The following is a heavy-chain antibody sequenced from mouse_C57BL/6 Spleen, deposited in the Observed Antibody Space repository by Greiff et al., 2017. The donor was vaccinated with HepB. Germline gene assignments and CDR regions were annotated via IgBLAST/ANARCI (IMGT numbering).Heavy chain of an antibody. CDR3: ARAYYTSKDY. CDR2: IDPSDSET. Sequence: QVQLQQPGAELVRPGSSVKLSCKASGYTFTSYWMLWVKQRPIQGLEWIGNIDPSDSETHYNQKFKDKATLTVDKSSSTAYMQLSSLTSEDSAVYYCARAYYTSKDYWGQGTSVTVSS. V-gene: IGHV1-52*01. D-gene: IGHD2-12*01. J-gene: IGHJ4*01. CDR1: GYTFTSYW.